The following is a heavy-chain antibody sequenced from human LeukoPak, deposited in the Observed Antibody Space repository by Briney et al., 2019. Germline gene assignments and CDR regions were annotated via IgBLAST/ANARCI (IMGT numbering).Heavy chain of an antibody. CDR1: GFTFNNYN. Sequence: GGSLRLSCPASGFTFNNYNMNWVRQAPGKALEWVSSITSSGAYIFYADSVKGRFTISRDNAKDSLYLQMNSLGPEDTAVYYCARDPYSGNYGNYYYYYMDVWGEGTTVTISS. CDR3: ARDPYSGNYGNYYYYYMDV. D-gene: IGHD1-26*01. V-gene: IGHV3-21*01. CDR2: ITSSGAYI. J-gene: IGHJ6*03.